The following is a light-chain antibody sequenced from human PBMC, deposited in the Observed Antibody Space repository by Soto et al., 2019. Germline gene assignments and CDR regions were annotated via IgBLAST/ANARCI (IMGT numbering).Light chain of an antibody. V-gene: IGKV1D-12*01. CDR3: QQTNSFPYT. Sequence: DSQMTRSPSSVSASVGDRVTITCRASQGITNWLAWYQQKPGKAPNLLIFAASSLQGAVPSRFSGRGSGTDFTLTISSLQPEDFATYYCQQTNSFPYTFGQGTK. J-gene: IGKJ2*01. CDR2: AAS. CDR1: QGITNW.